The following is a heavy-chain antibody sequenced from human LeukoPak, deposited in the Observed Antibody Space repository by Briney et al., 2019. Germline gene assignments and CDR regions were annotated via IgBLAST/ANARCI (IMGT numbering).Heavy chain of an antibody. CDR2: INPNSGGT. Sequence: GASVKVSCKASGYTFTGYYMHLVRQAPGQGHEWMGWINPNSGGTNYAQQFQGSVTMTRGTPISAAYPGVSRLRSDDTAVYYCARDSIMDCSGGSCPIDYWGQGTLVTVSS. V-gene: IGHV1-2*02. CDR3: ARDSIMDCSGGSCPIDY. D-gene: IGHD2-15*01. CDR1: GYTFTGYY. J-gene: IGHJ4*02.